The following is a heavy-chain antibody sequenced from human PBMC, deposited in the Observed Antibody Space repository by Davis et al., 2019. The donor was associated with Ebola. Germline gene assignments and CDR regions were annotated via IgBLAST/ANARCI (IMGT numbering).Heavy chain of an antibody. Sequence: GESLKISCAASGFAVSNKYMSWVRQAPGKGLEWVSHISGTGKNTDYADSVKGRFTISRDNPKNTLFLQLNSLRVEDTAIYYCARDSDVWGGGYWGQGTLVTVSS. CDR2: ISGTGKNT. V-gene: IGHV3-53*01. D-gene: IGHD3-16*01. J-gene: IGHJ4*02. CDR3: ARDSDVWGGGY. CDR1: GFAVSNKY.